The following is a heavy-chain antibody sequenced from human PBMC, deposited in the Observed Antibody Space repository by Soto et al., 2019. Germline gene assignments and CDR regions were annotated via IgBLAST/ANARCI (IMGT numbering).Heavy chain of an antibody. Sequence: SVKLSCKAHVYPLTGYAMHLVRQAPGQRLEWMGWINAGNGNTKYSQKFHGRVTITRDTSASTAYMELRSLRSEDTAVYYCARDPNIAADYYYYYGMDVWGQGATVTVSS. J-gene: IGHJ6*02. CDR2: INAGNGNT. CDR3: ARDPNIAADYYYYYGMDV. D-gene: IGHD6-13*01. V-gene: IGHV1-3*01. CDR1: VYPLTGYA.